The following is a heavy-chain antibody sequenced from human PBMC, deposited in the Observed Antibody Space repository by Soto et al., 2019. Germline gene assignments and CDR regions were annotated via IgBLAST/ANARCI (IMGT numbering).Heavy chain of an antibody. CDR2: IYYSGST. CDR3: ARQIPWLVYGEDRNNWFDP. J-gene: IGHJ5*02. D-gene: IGHD3-9*01. V-gene: IGHV4-39*01. CDR1: GGSLSSSSYY. Sequence: PSETLSLTCTVSGGSLSSSSYYWGWIRQPPGKGLEWIGSIYYSGSTYYNPSLKSRVTISVDTSKNQFSLKLSSVTAADTAVYYCARQIPWLVYGEDRNNWFDPWGQGTLVTVSS.